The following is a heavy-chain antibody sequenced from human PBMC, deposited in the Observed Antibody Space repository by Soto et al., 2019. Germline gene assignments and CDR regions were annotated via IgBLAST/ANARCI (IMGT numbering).Heavy chain of an antibody. CDR1: GYTFTSYG. CDR3: ARXPRRNDSIGSLKY. Sequence: KVSCKASGYTFTSYGISWVRQAPGQGLEWMGWISAYNGNTNYAQKLKGRGTMTTDTSTSTAKMELRSLRTDNTAVYNCARXPRRNDSIGSLKYWGQGTLVTVSS. V-gene: IGHV1-18*01. J-gene: IGHJ4*02. D-gene: IGHD3-22*01. CDR2: ISAYNGNT.